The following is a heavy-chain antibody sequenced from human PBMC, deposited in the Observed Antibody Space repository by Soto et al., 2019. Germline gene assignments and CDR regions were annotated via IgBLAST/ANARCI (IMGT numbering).Heavy chain of an antibody. CDR3: ARVPYNFWSGYPSYYFDY. CDR2: MNPNSGNT. Sequence: ASVKVSCKASGYTFTSYDINWVRQATGQGLEWMGWMNPNSGNTGYAQKCRGRVTMTRNTSISTAYMELSSLRSEDTAVYYCARVPYNFWSGYPSYYFDYWGQGTLVTVSS. CDR1: GYTFTSYD. V-gene: IGHV1-8*01. D-gene: IGHD3-3*01. J-gene: IGHJ4*02.